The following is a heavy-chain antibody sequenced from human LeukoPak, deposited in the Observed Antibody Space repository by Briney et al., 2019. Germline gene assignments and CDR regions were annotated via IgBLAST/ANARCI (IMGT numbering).Heavy chain of an antibody. J-gene: IGHJ4*02. D-gene: IGHD5-18*01. Sequence: SETRSLTCAVYGGSFSGYYWSWIRQPPGKGLEWIGEINHSGSTNYNPSLKSRVTISVDTSKNQFSLKLSSVTAADTAVYYCARKAVDTAMAFDYWGQGTLVTVSS. CDR2: INHSGST. CDR3: ARKAVDTAMAFDY. CDR1: GGSFSGYY. V-gene: IGHV4-34*01.